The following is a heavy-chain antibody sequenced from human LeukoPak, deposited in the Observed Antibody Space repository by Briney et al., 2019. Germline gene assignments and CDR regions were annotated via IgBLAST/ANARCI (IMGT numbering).Heavy chain of an antibody. V-gene: IGHV3-69-1*01. CDR3: ATEGRGVHFDS. CDR2: IDTTSYT. Sequence: PGGSLRLSCEASGFTFSAYAMTWVRQAPGKGLEWVASIDTTSYTYHADSVKGRFTISRDNAKMSLFLQMNSLRPEDTAVYFCATEGRGVHFDSWGQGTLVTVSS. J-gene: IGHJ4*02. CDR1: GFTFSAYA. D-gene: IGHD3-10*01.